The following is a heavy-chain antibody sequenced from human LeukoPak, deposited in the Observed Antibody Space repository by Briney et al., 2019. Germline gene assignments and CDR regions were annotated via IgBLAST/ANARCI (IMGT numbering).Heavy chain of an antibody. CDR1: VGTFSIYA. D-gene: IGHD1-1*01. V-gene: IGHV1-69*05. J-gene: IGHJ4*02. CDR3: ARGPELERFDY. CDR2: IIPIFGTA. Sequence: SVTVSFKASVGTFSIYAISWVRQAPGQGLEWMGGIIPIFGTANYAQKFQGRVTITTDESTSTAYMELSSLRSEDTAVYYCARGPELERFDYWGQGTLVTVSS.